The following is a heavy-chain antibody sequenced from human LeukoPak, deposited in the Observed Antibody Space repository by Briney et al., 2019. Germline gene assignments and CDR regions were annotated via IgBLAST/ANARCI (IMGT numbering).Heavy chain of an antibody. CDR1: GVSITSYH. CDR3: ARDGLYSYGYSYFDY. Sequence: SSETLSLTCTVSGVSITSYHWSWIRQSAGKGLEWIGRIHASGSSNYNPSLESRVTMSIDTSKNQFSLKLTSVTAADTAVYYCARDGLYSYGYSYFDYWGRGTLVTVSS. V-gene: IGHV4-4*07. CDR2: IHASGSS. D-gene: IGHD5-18*01. J-gene: IGHJ4*02.